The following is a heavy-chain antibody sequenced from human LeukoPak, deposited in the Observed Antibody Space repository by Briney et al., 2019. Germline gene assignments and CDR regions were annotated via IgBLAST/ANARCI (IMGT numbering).Heavy chain of an antibody. CDR1: GYTFTGYY. V-gene: IGHV1-2*02. CDR3: ASLLLGSSWRAGAFDI. Sequence: GASVKVSCKASGYTFTGYYMHWVRQAPGQGLEWMGWINPNSGGTNYAQKFQGRVTMTRDTSISTAYMELSRLRSDDTAVYYCASLLLGSSWRAGAFDIWGQGTTVTVSS. CDR2: INPNSGGT. J-gene: IGHJ3*02. D-gene: IGHD6-13*01.